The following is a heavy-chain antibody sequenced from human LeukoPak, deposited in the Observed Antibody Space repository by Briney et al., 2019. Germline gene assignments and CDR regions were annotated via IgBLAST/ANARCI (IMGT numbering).Heavy chain of an antibody. CDR1: GYTFTSYD. Sequence: ASVKVSCKASGYTFTSYDINWVRQATGQGLEWMGWMNPNSGNTGYAQKFQGRVTMTRNTSISTAYMELSSLRSEDTAVYYCATGYFDWFLFDYWGQGTLVTVSS. D-gene: IGHD3-9*01. CDR3: ATGYFDWFLFDY. V-gene: IGHV1-8*01. CDR2: MNPNSGNT. J-gene: IGHJ4*02.